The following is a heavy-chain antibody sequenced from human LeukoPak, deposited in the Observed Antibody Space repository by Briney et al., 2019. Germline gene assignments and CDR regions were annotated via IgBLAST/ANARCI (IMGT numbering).Heavy chain of an antibody. D-gene: IGHD3-22*01. V-gene: IGHV1-2*02. Sequence: ASVKVSCKASGYTFTGYFMHWVRQAPGQGLEWMGWINPNSGGTNYAQKFQGRVTMTRDTSISTAYMELSRLRSDDTAVYYCARDERYDSSGYPFDYWGQGTLVTVST. J-gene: IGHJ4*02. CDR3: ARDERYDSSGYPFDY. CDR2: INPNSGGT. CDR1: GYTFTGYF.